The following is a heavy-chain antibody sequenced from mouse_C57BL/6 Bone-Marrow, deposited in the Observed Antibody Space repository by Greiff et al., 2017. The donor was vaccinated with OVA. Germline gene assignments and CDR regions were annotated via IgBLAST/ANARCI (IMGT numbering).Heavy chain of an antibody. CDR2: IYPGSGST. CDR1: GYTFTGYW. Sequence: LVEPGAELVKPGASVKMSCKASGYTFTGYWITWVKQRPGQGLEWIGDIYPGSGSTNYNEKFKGKATLTVDTSSSTAYMQLSSLTSEDSAFYYCGRDEWAMDYWGQGTSVTVSS. CDR3: GRDEWAMDY. D-gene: IGHD1-3*01. J-gene: IGHJ4*01. V-gene: IGHV1-55*01.